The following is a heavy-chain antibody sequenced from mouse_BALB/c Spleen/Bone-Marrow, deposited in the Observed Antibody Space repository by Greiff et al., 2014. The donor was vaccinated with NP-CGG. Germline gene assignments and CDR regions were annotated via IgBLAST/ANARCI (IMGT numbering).Heavy chain of an antibody. CDR1: GYAFSNYW. V-gene: IGHV1-80*01. D-gene: IGHD2-3*01. CDR2: IYPGDGDT. J-gene: IGHJ2*01. Sequence: QVQLQQPGAELVRPGSSVKISCKASGYAFSNYWMNWVKRRPGQGLEWIGQIYPGDGDTNYNGKFKGKATLTADKSSSTAYMQLSSLTSEDSAVYFCARGRGWYFDYWGQSTTLTVSS. CDR3: ARGRGWYFDY.